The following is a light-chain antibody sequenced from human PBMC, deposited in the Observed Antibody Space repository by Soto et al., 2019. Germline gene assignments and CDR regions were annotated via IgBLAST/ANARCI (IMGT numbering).Light chain of an antibody. CDR2: DAS. J-gene: IGKJ1*01. CDR1: QSVSSY. CDR3: HQRQSWPRT. Sequence: EIVMTQSPVTLSVSPGERATLSCRASQSVSSYLAWYQQKPGQAPRLLIYDASNRATGIPARFSASGSGTDFTLTISDVQPEDFALYYCHQRQSWPRTFGQGTKVDIK. V-gene: IGKV3-11*01.